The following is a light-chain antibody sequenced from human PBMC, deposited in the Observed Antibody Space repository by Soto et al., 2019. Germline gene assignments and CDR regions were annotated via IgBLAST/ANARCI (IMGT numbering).Light chain of an antibody. Sequence: DIQLTQSPSSLSASVGDRVTITCRASQGINTFLAWYQQKAGKAPKLLIYAASTLQSGVPSRFSGSGSGTDFTLTISSLQSEDFATYYCQQLNSYPITFGQGKRLEIK. CDR2: AAS. J-gene: IGKJ5*01. CDR1: QGINTF. V-gene: IGKV1-9*01. CDR3: QQLNSYPIT.